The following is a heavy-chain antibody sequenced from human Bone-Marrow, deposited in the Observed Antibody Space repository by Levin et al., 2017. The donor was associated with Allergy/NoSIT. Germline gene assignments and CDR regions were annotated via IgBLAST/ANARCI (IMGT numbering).Heavy chain of an antibody. D-gene: IGHD1-1*01. V-gene: IGHV3-30-3*01. CDR3: ATTNPRRRTGTFDH. CDR2: ISFDGNTK. CDR1: GFTFNTNV. J-gene: IGHJ4*02. Sequence: PGGSLRLSCAASGFTFNTNVMYWVRQAPGKGLEWVAVISFDGNTKFYSDSVKGRFTISRDNSKNTLYLQMNSLRAEDAAVYYCATTNPRRRTGTFDHWGQGTLVTVSS.